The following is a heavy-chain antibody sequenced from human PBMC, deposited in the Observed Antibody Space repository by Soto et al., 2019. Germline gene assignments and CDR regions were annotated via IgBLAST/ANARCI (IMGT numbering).Heavy chain of an antibody. J-gene: IGHJ4*02. CDR1: GFTFSSYG. CDR3: ARAAAGTDNYFGY. CDR2: IWYDGSNK. Sequence: GGSLRLSCAASGFTFSSYGMHWVRQAPGKGLEWVAVIWYDGSNKYYADSVKGRFTISRDNSKNTLYLQMNSLRAEDTAVYYCARAAAGTDNYFGYWGQGTLVTVSS. V-gene: IGHV3-33*01. D-gene: IGHD6-13*01.